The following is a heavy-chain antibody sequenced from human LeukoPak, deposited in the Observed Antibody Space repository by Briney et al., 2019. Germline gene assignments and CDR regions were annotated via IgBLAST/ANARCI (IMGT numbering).Heavy chain of an antibody. Sequence: PGGSLRLSCAASGFTFSNYGMNWVRQAPGKGLEWVSAISYSGGSTYYADSVKGRFTISRDNSKNMLYLQMNSLRAEDTAVYYCAKDASGTYPSDFDYWGQGTLVTVSS. D-gene: IGHD3-3*01. CDR2: ISYSGGST. V-gene: IGHV3-23*01. CDR1: GFTFSNYG. J-gene: IGHJ4*02. CDR3: AKDASGTYPSDFDY.